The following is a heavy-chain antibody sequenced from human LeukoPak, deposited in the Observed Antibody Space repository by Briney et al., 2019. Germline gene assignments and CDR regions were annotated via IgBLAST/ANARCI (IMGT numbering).Heavy chain of an antibody. CDR1: GGSISSGSYY. CDR2: IYTSGST. D-gene: IGHD5-18*01. J-gene: IGHJ4*02. Sequence: SETLSLTCTVSGGSISSGSYYWSWIRQPAGKGLEWIGRIYTSGSTNYNPSLKSRVTISVDTSKNQFSLKLSSVTAADTAVYYCARRRTAMKEIFWGQGTLVTVSS. CDR3: ARRRTAMKEIF. V-gene: IGHV4-61*02.